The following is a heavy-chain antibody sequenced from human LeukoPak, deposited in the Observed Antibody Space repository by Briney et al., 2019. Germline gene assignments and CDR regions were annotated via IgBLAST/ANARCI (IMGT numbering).Heavy chain of an antibody. Sequence: PGRSLRLSCAASGFTFSSHGMHWVRQAPGKGLEWVAHVWVDGTNKYYADSVKGRFTISRDNSKNTLNLQMNSLRAEDTAVYYCASDQSSVACNGGRCYTGPLDYWGQGTLVTVAS. V-gene: IGHV3-33*01. CDR3: ASDQSSVACNGGRCYTGPLDY. CDR1: GFTFSSHG. D-gene: IGHD2-15*01. CDR2: VWVDGTNK. J-gene: IGHJ4*02.